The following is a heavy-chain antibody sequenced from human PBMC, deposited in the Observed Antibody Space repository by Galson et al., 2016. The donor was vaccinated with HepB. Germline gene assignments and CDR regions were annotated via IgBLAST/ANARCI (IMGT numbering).Heavy chain of an antibody. J-gene: IGHJ4*02. Sequence: SLRLSCAASGFTFSSYGMHWVRQAPGKGLEWVALTSFDGVNQYYADSVKGRFTISRDTSKNTLYLQMNSLKVEDTAVYYCAKVGPITGGLARYFDSWGQGTLVTV. CDR3: AKVGPITGGLARYFDS. CDR1: GFTFSSYG. CDR2: TSFDGVNQ. V-gene: IGHV3-30*18. D-gene: IGHD3-16*01.